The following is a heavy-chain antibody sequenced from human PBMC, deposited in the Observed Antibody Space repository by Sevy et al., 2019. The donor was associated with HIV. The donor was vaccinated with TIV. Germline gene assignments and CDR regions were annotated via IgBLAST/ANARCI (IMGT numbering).Heavy chain of an antibody. V-gene: IGHV3-21*01. CDR3: ASGRYYGSGSYFWGPDAFDI. D-gene: IGHD3-10*01. CDR1: GFTFSSYS. CDR2: ISSSSSYI. Sequence: GGSLRLSCAASGFTFSSYSMNWVRQAPGKGLEWVSSISSSSSYIYYADSVKGRFTISRDNAKNSLYLQMNSLRAEDTAVYYGASGRYYGSGSYFWGPDAFDIWGQGTMVTVSS. J-gene: IGHJ3*02.